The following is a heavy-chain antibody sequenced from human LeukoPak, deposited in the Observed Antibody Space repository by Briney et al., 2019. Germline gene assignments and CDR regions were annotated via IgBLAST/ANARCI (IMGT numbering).Heavy chain of an antibody. CDR3: AGGFWSGYYTGAY. CDR2: MNPNSGNT. CDR1: GYTFTRYD. V-gene: IGHV1-8*01. Sequence: ASVKVSCKASGYTFTRYDINWVRQATGQGLEWMGWMNPNSGNTGYAQKFQGRVTMTRNTSISTAYMELSSLRSDDTAVYYCAGGFWSGYYTGAYWGQGTLVTVSS. D-gene: IGHD3-3*01. J-gene: IGHJ4*02.